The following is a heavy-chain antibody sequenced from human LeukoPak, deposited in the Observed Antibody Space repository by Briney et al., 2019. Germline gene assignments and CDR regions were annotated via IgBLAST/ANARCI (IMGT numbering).Heavy chain of an antibody. V-gene: IGHV5-51*01. CDR3: ARRQYSGYDFDF. CDR1: GYTFTSYW. J-gene: IGHJ4*02. Sequence: GESLKISCKGFGYTFTSYWIAWVRQMPGKGLEWMGLIYPVGSDTRYSPSFQGQVTISADKSISTAYLQWSNLKASDTAMYYCARRQYSGYDFDFWGQGTLVTVSS. CDR2: IYPVGSDT. D-gene: IGHD5-12*01.